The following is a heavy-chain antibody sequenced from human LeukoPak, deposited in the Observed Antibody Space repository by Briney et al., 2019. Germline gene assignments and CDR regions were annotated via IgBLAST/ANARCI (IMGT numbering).Heavy chain of an antibody. Sequence: PGGSLRLSCAASGFTFSSYSMNWVRQAPGKGLEWVSYISSSSSTIYYADSVKGRFTISRDNAKNSLYLQMNSLRAEDTAVYYCAREGDGYNWHYWGQGTLVTVSS. V-gene: IGHV3-48*01. J-gene: IGHJ4*02. D-gene: IGHD5-24*01. CDR2: ISSSSSTI. CDR3: AREGDGYNWHY. CDR1: GFTFSSYS.